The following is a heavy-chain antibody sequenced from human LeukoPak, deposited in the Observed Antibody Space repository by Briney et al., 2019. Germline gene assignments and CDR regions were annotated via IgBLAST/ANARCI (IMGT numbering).Heavy chain of an antibody. D-gene: IGHD6-19*01. CDR2: IYDSEST. CDR3: ARRKLFSSGWDY. V-gene: IGHV4-59*08. Sequence: SETLSLTCTVSGGSISSYYWSWIRQPPGKGLEWIGYIYDSESTSYNPSLESRVTISVDTSKNQFSLKLNSVTAADTAVYYCARRKLFSSGWDYWGQGTLVTVSS. J-gene: IGHJ4*02. CDR1: GGSISSYY.